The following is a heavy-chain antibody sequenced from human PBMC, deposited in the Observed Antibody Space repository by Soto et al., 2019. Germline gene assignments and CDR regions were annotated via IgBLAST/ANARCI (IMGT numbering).Heavy chain of an antibody. CDR1: GYTFTSYG. Sequence: ASVKVSCKASGYTFTSYGISWVRQAPGQGLEWMGWISAYNGNTNYAQKLQGRVTMTTDTSTSTAYMELRSLRSDDTAVYYCAKNLWDLKDYGGPNWFRPWGQGTLVTVSS. CDR2: ISAYNGNT. V-gene: IGHV1-18*01. D-gene: IGHD4-17*01. CDR3: AKNLWDLKDYGGPNWFRP. J-gene: IGHJ5*02.